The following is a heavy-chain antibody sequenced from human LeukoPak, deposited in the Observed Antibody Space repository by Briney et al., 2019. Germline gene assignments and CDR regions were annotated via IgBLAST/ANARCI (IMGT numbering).Heavy chain of an antibody. CDR3: AGYSGYDGGAFDI. CDR1: GFTLNNYA. Sequence: PGGSLRLSCAAAGFTLNNYAMNWVRQAPRKGLEWVSTIGNSGRYINYVASVKGRFTISRDNAKNSVYLHMSSLRAEDTAHYYCAGYSGYDGGAFDIWGQGKMVTVSS. CDR2: IGNSGRYI. J-gene: IGHJ3*02. V-gene: IGHV3-21*01. D-gene: IGHD5-12*01.